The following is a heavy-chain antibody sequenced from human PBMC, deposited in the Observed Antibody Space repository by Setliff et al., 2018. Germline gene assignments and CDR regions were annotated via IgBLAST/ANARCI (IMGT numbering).Heavy chain of an antibody. CDR2: IYHSGSA. D-gene: IGHD1-26*01. J-gene: IGHJ3*01. CDR1: GDSISRGDYF. Sequence: SETLSLTCTVSGDSISRGDYFGSWIRQPPGKGLEWIAYIYHSGSAYYNPSLKSRVTMSVDTSKNQFSLHLTSVTAADTAVYYCAREVGTSTSSDAFDVCGQGMMVTVSS. V-gene: IGHV4-30-4*08. CDR3: AREVGTSTSSDAFDV.